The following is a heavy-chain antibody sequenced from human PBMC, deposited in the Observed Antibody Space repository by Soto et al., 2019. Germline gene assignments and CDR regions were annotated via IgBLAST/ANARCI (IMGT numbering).Heavy chain of an antibody. CDR1: GGSVNSDYYY. CDR3: AREYSNSPEAFDY. J-gene: IGHJ4*02. CDR2: IYYTGST. V-gene: IGHV4-61*01. D-gene: IGHD6-6*01. Sequence: PSETLSLTCTVSGGSVNSDYYYWSWIRQPPGKGLEWIGYIYYTGSTKYNPSLESRVTISLDTSRNQFSLKLSSVTAADTAVFYCAREYSNSPEAFDYWGQGAQVTVSS.